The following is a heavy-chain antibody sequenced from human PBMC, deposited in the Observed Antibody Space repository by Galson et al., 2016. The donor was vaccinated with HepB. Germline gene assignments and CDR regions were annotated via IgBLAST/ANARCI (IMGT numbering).Heavy chain of an antibody. CDR3: AHVRDGLELYFDS. Sequence: PALVKPTQTLTLTCSFSGVSANTSRLDVGGIRQPPGKALEWLALIYWDEDKRYNPSLKNRLTITKDTSKNEVVLTMTNMYPVDTATYFCAHVRDGLELYFDSWGQGTLVTVSS. CDR2: IYWDEDK. V-gene: IGHV2-5*02. CDR1: GVSANTSRLD. D-gene: IGHD1-7*01. J-gene: IGHJ4*02.